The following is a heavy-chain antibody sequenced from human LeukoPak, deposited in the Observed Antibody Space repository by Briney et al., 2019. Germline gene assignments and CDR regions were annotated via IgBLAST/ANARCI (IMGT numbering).Heavy chain of an antibody. J-gene: IGHJ3*02. Sequence: SPSETLSHTCTVSGGSLSNHYWNWIRHPAGTGLEYIGRIFHTGSTNYNPSLKSRVTMSVDTSSNQFSLNLTSVTAADTAVYYCARGPLGGESFDIWGQGTMVAVSS. CDR1: GGSLSNHY. D-gene: IGHD3-16*01. CDR3: ARGPLGGESFDI. V-gene: IGHV4-4*07. CDR2: IFHTGST.